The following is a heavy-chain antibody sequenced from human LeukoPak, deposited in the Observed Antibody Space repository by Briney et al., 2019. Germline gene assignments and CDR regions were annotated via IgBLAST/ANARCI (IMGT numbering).Heavy chain of an antibody. CDR3: ARDPLGGQLLQDNWFDP. CDR1: GFTFSSYW. J-gene: IGHJ5*02. D-gene: IGHD2-2*01. CDR2: IKQDGSEK. Sequence: PGGSLRLSCVASGFTFSSYWMSWVRQAPGKGLEWVANIKQDGSEKYYVDSVKGRFTISRGNAKNSLYLQMNSLRAEDTAVYYCARDPLGGQLLQDNWFDPWGQGTLVTVSS. V-gene: IGHV3-7*01.